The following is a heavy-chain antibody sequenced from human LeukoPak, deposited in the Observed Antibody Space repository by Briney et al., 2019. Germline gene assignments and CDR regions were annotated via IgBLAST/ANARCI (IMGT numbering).Heavy chain of an antibody. J-gene: IGHJ3*02. Sequence: PGGSLRLSCAASGFTFSSYGMHWVRQAPGKGLEWVAVISYDGSNKYYADSVKGRFTISRDNSRNTLYLQMNSLRAEDTAVYYCAKNPEDGHIVGAFDIWGQGTMVTVSS. D-gene: IGHD5-24*01. V-gene: IGHV3-30*18. CDR1: GFTFSSYG. CDR2: ISYDGSNK. CDR3: AKNPEDGHIVGAFDI.